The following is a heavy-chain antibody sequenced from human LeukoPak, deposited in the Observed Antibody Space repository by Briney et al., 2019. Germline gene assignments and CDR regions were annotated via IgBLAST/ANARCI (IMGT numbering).Heavy chain of an antibody. CDR3: TRISRIDYGGNPEGDV. CDR1: GFTFRSYA. J-gene: IGHJ6*04. Sequence: GSLRLSCAASGFTFRSYARSWVRQAQGKXREGVSAISGSGGSTYYADSVKGRFTISRDNSKNTLYLQMNSLRAEDTAVYYCTRISRIDYGGNPEGDVWGKGTTVTVSS. V-gene: IGHV3-23*01. CDR2: ISGSGGST. D-gene: IGHD4-23*01.